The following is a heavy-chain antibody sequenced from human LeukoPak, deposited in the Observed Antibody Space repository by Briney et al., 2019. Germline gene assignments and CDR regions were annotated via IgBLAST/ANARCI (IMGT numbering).Heavy chain of an antibody. CDR2: ISSKAYGGTT. CDR3: SRGDYFYDRSGYFHFDY. Sequence: PGGSLRLSCTASGLTFGDYAMSWVRQAPGKGLEWVGFISSKAYGGTTEYAASVRGRFAISRDDSKSVADLQMNSLKTEDPAVYYCSRGDYFYDRSGYFHFDYWGQGTLVTVSS. CDR1: GLTFGDYA. D-gene: IGHD3-22*01. J-gene: IGHJ4*02. V-gene: IGHV3-49*04.